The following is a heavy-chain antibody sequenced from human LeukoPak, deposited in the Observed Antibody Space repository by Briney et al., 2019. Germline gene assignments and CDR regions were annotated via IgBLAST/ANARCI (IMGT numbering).Heavy chain of an antibody. V-gene: IGHV3-64*02. Sequence: PGGSLRLSCAASGFTFSRYTMHWARQAPGKGLEYVSGISSKGGSTYYAGSVKGRFTISRDNSKNTLYLQMGSLRAEDMAVYYCAREDYGTGKFDYWGQGTLVIVSS. CDR3: AREDYGTGKFDY. CDR1: GFTFSRYT. D-gene: IGHD4-17*01. J-gene: IGHJ4*02. CDR2: ISSKGGST.